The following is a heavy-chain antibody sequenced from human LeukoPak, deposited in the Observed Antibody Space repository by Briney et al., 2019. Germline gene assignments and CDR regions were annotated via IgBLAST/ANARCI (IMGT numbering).Heavy chain of an antibody. V-gene: IGHV3-74*01. CDR3: ASSPYQKGY. CDR2: INSDGSST. Sequence: GGSRRLSCAASGFTFSSYWMHSVRQAPGKGLVWVSRINSDGSSTNYADSVKGRFTISRDNAKNTLYLQMNSLRAEDTAVYYCASSPYQKGYWGQGTLVTVSS. CDR1: GFTFSSYW. J-gene: IGHJ4*02.